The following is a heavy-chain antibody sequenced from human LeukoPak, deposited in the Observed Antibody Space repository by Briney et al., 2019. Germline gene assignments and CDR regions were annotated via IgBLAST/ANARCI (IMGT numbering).Heavy chain of an antibody. CDR3: AVTARPYYYYYYMDV. CDR2: IRYDGSNK. D-gene: IGHD6-6*01. Sequence: PGGSLRLSCAASGFTFSSYGMHWVRQAPGKGLEWVAFIRYDGSNKYYADSVKGRFTISRDNSKNTLYLQMNSLRAEDTAVYYCAVTARPYYYYYYMDVWGKGTTVTVSS. J-gene: IGHJ6*03. CDR1: GFTFSSYG. V-gene: IGHV3-30*02.